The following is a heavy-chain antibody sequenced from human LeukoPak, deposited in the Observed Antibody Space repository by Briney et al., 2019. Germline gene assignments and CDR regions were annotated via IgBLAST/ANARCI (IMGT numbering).Heavy chain of an antibody. V-gene: IGHV4-4*07. J-gene: IGHJ4*02. CDR1: GGSISSYY. Sequence: PSETLSLTCTVSGGSISSYYWSWIRQPAGKGLEWIGRIYTSGSTNYNPSLKSRVTMSVDTSKNQYIIKLSSVTAADKAVYYCARSGWFQYYFDYWGQGTLVTVSS. D-gene: IGHD6-19*01. CDR3: ARSGWFQYYFDY. CDR2: IYTSGST.